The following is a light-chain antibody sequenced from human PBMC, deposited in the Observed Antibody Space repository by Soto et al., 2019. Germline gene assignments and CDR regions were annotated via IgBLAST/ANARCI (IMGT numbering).Light chain of an antibody. CDR3: QTYNSAPWT. CDR1: QGISNY. J-gene: IGKJ1*01. V-gene: IGKV1-27*01. CDR2: AAS. Sequence: DIQMTQSPSSLSASVGDRVTITCRASQGISNYLAWYQQKPGKVPKLLIYAASTLQSGVPSRFSGSGSGTDFSLTITSLQPEDVATYYCQTYNSAPWTFGQGSKVEIK.